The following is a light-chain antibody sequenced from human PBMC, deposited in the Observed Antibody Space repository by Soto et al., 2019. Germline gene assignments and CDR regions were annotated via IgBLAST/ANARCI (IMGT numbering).Light chain of an antibody. J-gene: IGKJ1*01. Sequence: EIVLTQSPGTLSLSPGERATLSCRASQSVHTNYLAWYQQKPGQAPRVLIYGASSGATGIPDRFSGSGSGTDFTLTISRLEPEDFAVYHCHQYGTSPGTFGQGTKV. CDR1: QSVHTNY. CDR2: GAS. V-gene: IGKV3-20*01. CDR3: HQYGTSPGT.